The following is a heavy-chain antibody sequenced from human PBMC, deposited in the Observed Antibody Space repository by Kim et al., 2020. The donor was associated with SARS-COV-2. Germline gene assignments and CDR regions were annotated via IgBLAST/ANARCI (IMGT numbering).Heavy chain of an antibody. Sequence: GGSLRLSCAASGFTFTSYEMNWVRQAPGKGLEWISYISTSGTTTYFADSVRGRFSISRDNAKNSLYLQMNSLRADDSAVYYCARRYCSSTSCTNDYWGQGTLVTVSS. V-gene: IGHV3-48*03. CDR1: GFTFTSYE. CDR3: ARRYCSSTSCTNDY. J-gene: IGHJ4*02. CDR2: ISTSGTTT. D-gene: IGHD2-2*01.